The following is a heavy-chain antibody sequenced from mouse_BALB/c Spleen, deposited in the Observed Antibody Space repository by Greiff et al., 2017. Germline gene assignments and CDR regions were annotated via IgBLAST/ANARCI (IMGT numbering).Heavy chain of an antibody. CDR2: IYSNGGST. Sequence: EVMLVESGAGLVQPGGSLKLSCAASGFTFSSYGMSWVRQTPDKRLELVATIYSNGGSTYYPDSVKGRFTISSDNAKNTLYLQMSSLKSEDTAMYYCARSHYYGSSVFDYWGEGTTVTVSS. D-gene: IGHD1-1*01. CDR3: ARSHYYGSSVFDY. V-gene: IGHV5-6-3*01. CDR1: GFTFSSYG. J-gene: IGHJ2*01.